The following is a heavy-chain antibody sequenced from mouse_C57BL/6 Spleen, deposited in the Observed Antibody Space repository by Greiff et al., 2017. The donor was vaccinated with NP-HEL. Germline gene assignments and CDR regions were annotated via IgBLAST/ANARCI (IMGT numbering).Heavy chain of an antibody. Sequence: EVKLMESGGDLVKPGGSLKLSCAASGFTFSSYGMSWVRQTPDKRLEWVATISSGGSYTYYPDSVKGRFTISRDNAKNTLYLQMSSLKSEDTAMYYCARQYYSNYDYFDYWGQGTTLTVSS. V-gene: IGHV5-6*01. CDR2: ISSGGSYT. D-gene: IGHD2-5*01. CDR3: ARQYYSNYDYFDY. J-gene: IGHJ2*01. CDR1: GFTFSSYG.